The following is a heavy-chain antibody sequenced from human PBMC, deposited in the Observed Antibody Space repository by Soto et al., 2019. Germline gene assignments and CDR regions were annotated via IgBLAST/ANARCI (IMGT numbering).Heavy chain of an antibody. J-gene: IGHJ4*02. CDR3: ARGYCSSTSCYEFAY. D-gene: IGHD2-2*01. CDR2: IYYSGNT. Sequence: SETLSLTCTVSSGSISSYYWNWIRQPPGKGLEWIGSIYYSGNTNYSPSLKSRVTISVDTSKKQFSLKLTSVTAADTAMYYCARGYCSSTSCYEFAYWGQGPLVPVSS. CDR1: SGSISSYY. V-gene: IGHV4-59*01.